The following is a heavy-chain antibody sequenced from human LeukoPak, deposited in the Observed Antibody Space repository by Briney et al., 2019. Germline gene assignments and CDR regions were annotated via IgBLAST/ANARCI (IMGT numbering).Heavy chain of an antibody. CDR3: ARDILAAAGTTLEQRDAFDI. D-gene: IGHD6-13*01. Sequence: SETLSLTCTVSGGSISSYYWSWIRQPPGKGLEWIGYIYYSGSTNYNPSLKSRVTISVDTSKNQFSLKLSSVTAADTAVYYCARDILAAAGTTLEQRDAFDIWGQGTMVTVSS. V-gene: IGHV4-59*01. CDR1: GGSISSYY. J-gene: IGHJ3*02. CDR2: IYYSGST.